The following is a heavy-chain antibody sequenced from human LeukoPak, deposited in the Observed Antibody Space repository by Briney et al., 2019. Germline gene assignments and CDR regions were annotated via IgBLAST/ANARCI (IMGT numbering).Heavy chain of an antibody. D-gene: IGHD5-12*01. CDR3: ARPSNSGYDF. CDR1: GYSFSNDW. V-gene: IGHV5-51*01. J-gene: IGHJ4*02. CDR2: IYPSDSDT. Sequence: GESLKISCKASGYSFSNDWIGWVRQMPGKGLEWMGIIYPSDSDTRYSPSFQGQVTISADKSISTAYLQWSSLKASDTAMYYCARPSNSGYDFWGQGALVTVSS.